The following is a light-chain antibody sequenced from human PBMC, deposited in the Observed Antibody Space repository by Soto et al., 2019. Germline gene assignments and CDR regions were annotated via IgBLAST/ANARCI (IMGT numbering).Light chain of an antibody. CDR1: ISDVGGYNY. CDR2: DVS. CDR3: SSYTSSSTYV. J-gene: IGLJ1*01. Sequence: QSALTQPASVSGSPGQSVTISCTGTISDVGGYNYVSWYQQHPGKAPKLMIYDVSNRPSGVSTRFSGSKSGNTASLTISGLQAEDEADYYCSSYTSSSTYVFGTGTQLTVL. V-gene: IGLV2-14*01.